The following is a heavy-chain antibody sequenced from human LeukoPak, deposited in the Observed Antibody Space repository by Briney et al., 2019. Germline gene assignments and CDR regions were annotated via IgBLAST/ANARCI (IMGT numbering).Heavy chain of an antibody. CDR2: INPNSGGA. Sequence: ASVKVSCKASGYTFTGYYIHWVRQAPGQGLEWMGWINPNSGGAKYAQKFQGGISMTRDTSISAAYMGLSRLTSDDTAVYYCAKGRVVAGTKSLTYHWFDPWGQGTLVTVSS. J-gene: IGHJ5*02. D-gene: IGHD6-19*01. CDR3: AKGRVVAGTKSLTYHWFDP. CDR1: GYTFTGYY. V-gene: IGHV1-2*02.